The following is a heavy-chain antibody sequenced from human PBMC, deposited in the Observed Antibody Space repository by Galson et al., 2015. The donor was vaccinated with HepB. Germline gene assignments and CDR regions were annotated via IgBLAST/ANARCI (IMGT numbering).Heavy chain of an antibody. J-gene: IGHJ4*02. V-gene: IGHV1-58*01. CDR3: AADGYSSGWEEVFVSYDY. CDR2: IVVCSGNT. D-gene: IGHD6-19*01. Sequence: SVKVSCKASGFTFTSSAVQWVRQARGQRLEWIGWIVVCSGNTNYAQKFQERVTITRDMSTSTAYMELSSLRSEDKAVYKCAADGYSSGWEEVFVSYDYWGQGTLVTVSS. CDR1: GFTFTSSA.